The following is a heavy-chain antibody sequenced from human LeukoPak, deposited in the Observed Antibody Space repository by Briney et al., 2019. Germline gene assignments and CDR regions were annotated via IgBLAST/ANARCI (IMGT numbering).Heavy chain of an antibody. CDR2: VDPEDGET. D-gene: IGHD2-21*02. Sequence: ASVKVSCKASGGTFSSYAISWVQQAPGKGLEWMGRVDPEDGETIYAEKFQGRVTITADTSTDTAYMELSSLRSEDTAVYYCATGFARWGPFDYWGQGTLVTVSS. CDR1: GGTFSSYA. CDR3: ATGFARWGPFDY. J-gene: IGHJ4*02. V-gene: IGHV1-69-2*01.